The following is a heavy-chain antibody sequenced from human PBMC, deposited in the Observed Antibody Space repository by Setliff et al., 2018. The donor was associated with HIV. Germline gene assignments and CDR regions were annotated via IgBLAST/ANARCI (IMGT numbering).Heavy chain of an antibody. CDR1: RGSISSYC. CDR2: IYYSGTT. V-gene: IGHV4-59*01. CDR3: ARGAIDSTGYDFFDY. Sequence: NPSETLSLTCTVSRGSISSYCWTWIRQAPGKGLEWMGYIYYSGTTDYNPSLKSRVTISVDTAKNQFSLRLNSVTAADTAVYYCARGAIDSTGYDFFDYWGQGALVTVSS. J-gene: IGHJ4*02. D-gene: IGHD2-8*02.